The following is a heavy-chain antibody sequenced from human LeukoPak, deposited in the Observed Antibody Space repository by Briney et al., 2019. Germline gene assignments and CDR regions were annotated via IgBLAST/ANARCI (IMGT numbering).Heavy chain of an antibody. D-gene: IGHD2-15*01. V-gene: IGHV4-59*08. CDR3: YSMGY. Sequence: SETLSLTCTVSGGSISSYYWSWIRQPPGKGLEWIGYIYYSGSTNYNPSLKSRVTIAVDTRNNQFSLRLSSVTAADTAVFYCYSMGYWGQGTLVTVSS. J-gene: IGHJ4*02. CDR1: GGSISSYY. CDR2: IYYSGST.